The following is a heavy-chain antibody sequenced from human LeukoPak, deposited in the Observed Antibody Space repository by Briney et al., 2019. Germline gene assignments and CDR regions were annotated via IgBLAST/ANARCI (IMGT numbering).Heavy chain of an antibody. J-gene: IGHJ5*02. D-gene: IGHD5-12*01. CDR1: GGSFSGYY. Sequence: SETLSLTCAVYGGSFSGYYWSWIRQPLGKGLEWIGEINHSENTDYNPSLKSRVTISVDTSKSQLSLKLSSVTAADTAIYYCATHIYSGYDGPVYWFDPWGQGTLVTVSS. CDR3: ATHIYSGYDGPVYWFDP. V-gene: IGHV4-34*01. CDR2: INHSENT.